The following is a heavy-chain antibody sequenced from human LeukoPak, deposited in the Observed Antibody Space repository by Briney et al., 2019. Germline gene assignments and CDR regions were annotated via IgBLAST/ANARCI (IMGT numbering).Heavy chain of an antibody. Sequence: PGGSLRLSCAASGFTFSSYSMNWVRQAPGKGLEWVSYISSSGDTKYYADSVKGRITISRDNAGNSLYLQMNSLRDEDTAVYYCAVEGYCSGGSCYTNWFDPWGQGTLVTVSS. CDR3: AVEGYCSGGSCYTNWFDP. CDR1: GFTFSSYS. V-gene: IGHV3-48*02. CDR2: ISSSGDTK. J-gene: IGHJ5*02. D-gene: IGHD2-15*01.